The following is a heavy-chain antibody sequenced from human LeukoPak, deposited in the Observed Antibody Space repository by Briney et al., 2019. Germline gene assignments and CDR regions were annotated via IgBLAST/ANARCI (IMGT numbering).Heavy chain of an antibody. Sequence: GRSLRLSCVASGFTFSSYAMHWVRQAPGKGLEWVAVISYDGSNKYYADSVKGRFTISRDNSKNTLYLQMNSLRPEDTAVYYCARESERLFDYWGQGTLVTVSS. V-gene: IGHV3-30-3*01. CDR3: ARESERLFDY. CDR2: ISYDGSNK. J-gene: IGHJ4*02. CDR1: GFTFSSYA. D-gene: IGHD5-12*01.